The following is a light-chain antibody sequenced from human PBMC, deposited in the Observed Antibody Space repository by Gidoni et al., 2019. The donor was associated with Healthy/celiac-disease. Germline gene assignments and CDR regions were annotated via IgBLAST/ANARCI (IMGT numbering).Light chain of an antibody. CDR1: QSISSY. J-gene: IGKJ1*01. Sequence: DIQMTQSPSSLSASVGDRVTITCRASQSISSYLNWYQQKPGKAPKLLIYAASSLQSGVPSRVSGSGSGTDFTFTISSLQPEDFATYYCQQSYSTSWTFGQGTKVEIK. V-gene: IGKV1-39*01. CDR2: AAS. CDR3: QQSYSTSWT.